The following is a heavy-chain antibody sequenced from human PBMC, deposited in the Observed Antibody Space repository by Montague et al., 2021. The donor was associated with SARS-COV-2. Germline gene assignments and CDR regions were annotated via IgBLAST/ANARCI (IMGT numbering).Heavy chain of an antibody. CDR3: ARGLGRPGTIFGVALY. D-gene: IGHD3-3*01. J-gene: IGHJ4*02. Sequence: SETLSLTCGVYGGSFSGYYWGWIRQPPGKGLQWIGGINHSGSTNXNSSLNSRGTTSLDTSKNQFSLKLTSVSAADTAVYYCARGLGRPGTIFGVALYWGQGTLVTVSS. V-gene: IGHV4-34*01. CDR1: GGSFSGYY. CDR2: INHSGST.